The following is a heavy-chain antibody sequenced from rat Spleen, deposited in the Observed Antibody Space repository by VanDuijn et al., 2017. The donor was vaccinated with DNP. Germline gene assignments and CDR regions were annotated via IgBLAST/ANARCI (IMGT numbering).Heavy chain of an antibody. CDR2: ISPSGSST. CDR1: GXXXSXXX. J-gene: IGHJ1*01. D-gene: IGHD1-2*01. Sequence: EVQLVESGGGLVQPXXSLKLSXXXSGXXXSXXXMAXXXQAPKKGLEWVAAISPSGSSTYYPDSVKGRFTISRDDAKSSLYLQMNSLKSEDTATYYCARGSSSIYWYFDFWGPGTMVTVSS. V-gene: IGHV5-25*01. CDR3: ARGSSSIYWYFDF.